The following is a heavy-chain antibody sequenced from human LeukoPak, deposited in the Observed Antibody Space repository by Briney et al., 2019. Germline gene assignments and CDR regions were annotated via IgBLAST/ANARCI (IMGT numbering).Heavy chain of an antibody. CDR3: ARYQCRGGSCYSIDYFFCMDV. Sequence: GGSLRLSCAASGFTFSSYAMHWVRQAPGKGLEWVAVISYNGSNKYYADCITVRFAISRDNSKKTVYLQMNWLRAGATAVYYCARYQCRGGSCYSIDYFFCMDVWGQGTTVTVSS. D-gene: IGHD2-15*01. J-gene: IGHJ6*02. CDR2: ISYNGSNK. CDR1: GFTFSSYA. V-gene: IGHV3-30*09.